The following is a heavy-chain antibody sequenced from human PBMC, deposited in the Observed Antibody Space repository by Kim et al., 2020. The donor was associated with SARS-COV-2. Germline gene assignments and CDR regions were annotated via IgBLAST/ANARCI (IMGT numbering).Heavy chain of an antibody. J-gene: IGHJ6*02. D-gene: IGHD6-19*01. V-gene: IGHV1-46*01. Sequence: ASVKVSCKASGYTFSTYYMHWVRQAPGQGLEWMGIINPSGGRISYAQRFQGRVTITRDTSTSTVYMELSSLRSEDTAVYYCAREGSSDSESDYGMDVWGQGTTVTVSS. CDR3: AREGSSDSESDYGMDV. CDR2: INPSGGRI. CDR1: GYTFSTYY.